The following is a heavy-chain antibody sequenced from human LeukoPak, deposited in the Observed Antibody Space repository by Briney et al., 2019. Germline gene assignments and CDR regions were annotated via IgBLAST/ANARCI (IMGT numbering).Heavy chain of an antibody. J-gene: IGHJ6*02. CDR3: ATSALAAAGGYYYYGMDV. Sequence: GESLKISGKGSGYSFTSYWISWVRQMPGKGLEWLGIIYPGDSDTRYSPSFQAQVTISAGKSISTAYLQWSSLKASDTAMYYCATSALAAAGGYYYYGMDVWGQGTTVTGSS. D-gene: IGHD6-13*01. CDR1: GYSFTSYW. CDR2: IYPGDSDT. V-gene: IGHV5-51*01.